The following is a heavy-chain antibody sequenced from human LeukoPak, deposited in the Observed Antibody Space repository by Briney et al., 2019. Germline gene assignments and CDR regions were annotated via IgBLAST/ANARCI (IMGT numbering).Heavy chain of an antibody. J-gene: IGHJ4*02. CDR1: GDSVNTRRYY. CDR3: ARRDIVKGGFDY. CDR2: IYHSGST. V-gene: IGHV4-39*01. D-gene: IGHD3-16*02. Sequence: PSETPSLTCPVSGDSVNTRRYYWGWIRQPPGKGLEWIGSIYHSGSTYYEPSLRSRVTISIDTSRNQFSLNLTSVTAADTAVYFCARRDIVKGGFDYWGQGTLVTVSS.